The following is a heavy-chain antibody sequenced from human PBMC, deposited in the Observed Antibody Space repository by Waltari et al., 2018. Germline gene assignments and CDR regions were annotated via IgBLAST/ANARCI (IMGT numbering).Heavy chain of an antibody. Sequence: QVQLKQWGTGLLRPSETLSLKCAVYGVTLTGYYWTWVRQSPGKGLEWIGEIENRGVTNSNLTLMSRVLMSVDTSDKQWSLKLRSVTAADTAVYYCARHQRRGLRGLDVWGQGTQVAVSS. D-gene: IGHD1-26*01. CDR1: GVTLTGYY. CDR3: ARHQRRGLRGLDV. CDR2: IENRGVT. V-gene: IGHV4-34*02. J-gene: IGHJ4*02.